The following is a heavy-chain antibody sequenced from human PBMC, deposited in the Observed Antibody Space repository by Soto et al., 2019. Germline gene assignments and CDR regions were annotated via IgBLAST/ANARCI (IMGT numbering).Heavy chain of an antibody. CDR1: GFTVGSNY. D-gene: IGHD3-22*01. J-gene: IGHJ5*02. CDR2: IYSGGST. Sequence: GGSLRLSCAASGFTVGSNYMSWVRQAPGKGLEWVSTIYSGGSTYYADSVKGRFTISRDNSKNTLSLQMNSLRAEDTAVYYCARDQFYHSRAYCESWGQGTLVTVS. CDR3: ARDQFYHSRAYCES. V-gene: IGHV3-53*01.